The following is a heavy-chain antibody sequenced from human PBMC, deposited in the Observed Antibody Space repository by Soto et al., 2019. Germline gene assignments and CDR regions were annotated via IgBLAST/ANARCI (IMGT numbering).Heavy chain of an antibody. CDR1: GFTVKNIY. CDR3: AKDRGGDCPDNSCYFGADY. V-gene: IGHV3-30*18. D-gene: IGHD2-2*01. Sequence: GGSLRLSCAASGFTVKNIYMSWVRQAPGKGLECVAVISDTGSSHYYAASVEGRFTISRENSKNTLSLHMDRLRVEDTAVYYCAKDRGGDCPDNSCYFGADYWGQGTPVTVS. CDR2: ISDTGSSH. J-gene: IGHJ4*02.